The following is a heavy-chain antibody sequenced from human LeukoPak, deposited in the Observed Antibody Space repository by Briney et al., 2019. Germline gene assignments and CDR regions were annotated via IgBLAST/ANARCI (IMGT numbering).Heavy chain of an antibody. Sequence: GGSLRLSCVASGFTFSSHSIIWIRQAPGMGLEWVSSISGRSTYMYYADSVKGRFTISRDNAKNSLYLQMNSLRAEDTAVYYCLRDRGYSTYDCWGQGTLVTVSS. CDR3: LRDRGYSTYDC. CDR2: ISGRSTYM. D-gene: IGHD6-13*01. J-gene: IGHJ4*02. CDR1: GFTFSSHS. V-gene: IGHV3-21*01.